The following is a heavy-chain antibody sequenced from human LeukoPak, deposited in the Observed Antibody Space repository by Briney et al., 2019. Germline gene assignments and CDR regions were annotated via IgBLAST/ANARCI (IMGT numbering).Heavy chain of an antibody. CDR1: GFTFSSYS. CDR2: ISSSSSYI. Sequence: GGSLRLSCAASGFTFSSYSMNWVRQAPGKGLEWVSSISSSSSYIYYADSVKGRFTISRDNAKNSLYLQMNSLRAEDTAVYYCARDPRVLGRDRRVDWFDPWGQGTLVTVSS. CDR3: ARDPRVLGRDRRVDWFDP. V-gene: IGHV3-21*01. D-gene: IGHD3-3*01. J-gene: IGHJ5*02.